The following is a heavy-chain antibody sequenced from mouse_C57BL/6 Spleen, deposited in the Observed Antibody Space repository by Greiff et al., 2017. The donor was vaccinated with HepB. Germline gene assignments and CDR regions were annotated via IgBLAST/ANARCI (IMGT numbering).Heavy chain of an antibody. V-gene: IGHV14-4*01. CDR1: GFNIKDDY. Sequence: VQLQQSGAELVRPGASGKLSCTASGFNIKDDYMHWVKQRPEQGLEWIGWIDPENGDTEYASKFQGKATITADTSSNTAYLQLSSLTSEDTAVYYCTTCCGTPVVEGYSSDYWGQVTTLTVSS. CDR2: IDPENGDT. CDR3: TTCCGTPVVEGYSSDY. J-gene: IGHJ2*01. D-gene: IGHD1-1*01.